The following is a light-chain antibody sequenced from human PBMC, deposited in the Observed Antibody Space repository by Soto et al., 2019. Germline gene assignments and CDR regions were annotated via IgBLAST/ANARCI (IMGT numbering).Light chain of an antibody. J-gene: IGLJ1*01. Sequence: QSVLTQPRSVSGSPGQSVTISCTGTSSDVGGYNFVSWYQQHPDKAPKLMIYDVRKRPSGVPDRFSGSKSGNTASLTISGLQADDEADYYCCSYAGSYSYVFGSGTKVTV. CDR1: SSDVGGYNF. CDR3: CSYAGSYSYV. CDR2: DVR. V-gene: IGLV2-11*01.